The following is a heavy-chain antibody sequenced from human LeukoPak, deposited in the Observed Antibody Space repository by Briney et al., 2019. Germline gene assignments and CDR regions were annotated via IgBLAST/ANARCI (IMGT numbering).Heavy chain of an antibody. CDR3: ARGPPTDYYDSSGFYYVFDY. V-gene: IGHV4-34*01. J-gene: IGHJ4*02. Sequence: SETLSLTCAVYGGSFSGYYWSWIRQPPGKGLEWIGEINHSGSTNYNPSLKSRVTISVDMSKNQFSLKLSSVTAADTAVYFCARGPPTDYYDSSGFYYVFDYWGQGTLVTVSS. CDR2: INHSGST. D-gene: IGHD3-22*01. CDR1: GGSFSGYY.